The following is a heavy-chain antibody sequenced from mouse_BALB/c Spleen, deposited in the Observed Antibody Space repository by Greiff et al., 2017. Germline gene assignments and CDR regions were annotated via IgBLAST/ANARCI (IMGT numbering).Heavy chain of an antibody. V-gene: IGHV3-2*02. D-gene: IGHD1-3*01. CDR1: GYSITSDYA. CDR2: ISYSGST. CDR3: ARRRRSVAMDY. Sequence: VQLKESGPGLVKPSQSLSLTCTVTGYSITSDYAWNWIRQFPGNKLEWMGYISYSGSTSYNPSLKSRISITRDTSKNQFFLQLNSVTTEDTATYYCARRRRSVAMDYWGQGTSVTVSS. J-gene: IGHJ4*01.